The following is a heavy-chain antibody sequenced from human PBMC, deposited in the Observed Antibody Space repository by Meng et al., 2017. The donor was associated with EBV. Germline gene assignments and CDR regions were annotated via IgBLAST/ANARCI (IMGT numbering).Heavy chain of an antibody. V-gene: IGHV1-69*12. Sequence: QVHLGQSAAGVKKPGSVVKVSCKTSGGPFRYYAISWVRQAPGQGLEWLGGFLPRLGAPNYAQKFHGRVKITADESTSTHYMDLSSLRSEDTAIYYCASESGRGYTPDYWGQGTLVTVSS. D-gene: IGHD3-10*01. CDR2: FLPRLGAP. CDR3: ASESGRGYTPDY. J-gene: IGHJ4*02. CDR1: GGPFRYYA.